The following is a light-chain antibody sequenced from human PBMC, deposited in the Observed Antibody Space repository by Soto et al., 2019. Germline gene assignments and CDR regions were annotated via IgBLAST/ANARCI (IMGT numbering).Light chain of an antibody. J-gene: IGKJ1*01. Sequence: EIVLTQSPGTLSLSPGERATLSCRASQSVSSSYLAWYQQKPGQAPRLLIYGGSSRATGIPVRFSGSGSETDFTHTITRLEPEDFAVYYCQQYSSSRTFGQGTRWIS. CDR3: QQYSSSRT. CDR1: QSVSSSY. V-gene: IGKV3-20*01. CDR2: GGS.